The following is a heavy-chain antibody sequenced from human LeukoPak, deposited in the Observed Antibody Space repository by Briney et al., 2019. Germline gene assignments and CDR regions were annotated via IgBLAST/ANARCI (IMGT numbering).Heavy chain of an antibody. V-gene: IGHV3-48*03. D-gene: IGHD3-10*01. CDR2: ISSSGSTI. CDR3: ARDGYYGSGSYYRDYYYMDV. CDR1: GFTFSSYE. Sequence: GGSLRLSCAASGFTFSSYEMNWVRQAPGKGLEWVSYISSSGSTIYYADSVKGRFTISRDNAKNSLYLQMNSLRAEDTALYYCARDGYYGSGSYYRDYYYMDVWGKGTTVTVSS. J-gene: IGHJ6*03.